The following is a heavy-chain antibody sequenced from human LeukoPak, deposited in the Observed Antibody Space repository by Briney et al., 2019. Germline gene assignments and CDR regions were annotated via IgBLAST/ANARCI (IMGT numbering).Heavy chain of an antibody. V-gene: IGHV4-31*03. Sequence: SETLSLTCTVSGGSISSGGYYWSWIRQHPGKGLEWIGYIYYSGSTYYNPSLKSRVTISVDTSKNQFSLKLSSVTAADTAVCYCARDWEEYYGSGSYWYFDLWGRGTLVTVSS. J-gene: IGHJ2*01. D-gene: IGHD3-10*01. CDR1: GGSISSGGYY. CDR3: ARDWEEYYGSGSYWYFDL. CDR2: IYYSGST.